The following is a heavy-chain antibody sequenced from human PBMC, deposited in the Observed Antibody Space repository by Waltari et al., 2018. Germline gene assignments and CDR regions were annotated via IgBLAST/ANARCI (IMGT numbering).Heavy chain of an antibody. V-gene: IGHV3-23*01. CDR1: GFTSSSYD. CDR3: AKGPAARTNWFDP. J-gene: IGHJ5*02. Sequence: EVQLLESGGGLVQPGGSLRLSCAAPGFTSSSYDMSWVRQAPGKGLEWFSVIGSSGRNTYYADSVKGRFTISRDDSKNTLYLQMNSLRAEDTAVYYCAKGPAARTNWFDPWGQGTLVTVSS. CDR2: IGSSGRNT. D-gene: IGHD2-2*01.